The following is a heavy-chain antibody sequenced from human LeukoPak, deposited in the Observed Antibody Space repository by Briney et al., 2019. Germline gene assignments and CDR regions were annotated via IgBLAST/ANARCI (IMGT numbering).Heavy chain of an antibody. CDR2: ISETGDSK. Sequence: PGGSLRLSCAASRFTFNNYGMSWVRQAPGKGLEWVSSISETGDSKYYADSAQGRFTISRDNSKNTLYLQMNSLRSEDTALYYCAKVWRGNYYDYWGQGTLVTVSS. CDR3: AKVWRGNYYDY. CDR1: RFTFNNYG. V-gene: IGHV3-23*01. J-gene: IGHJ4*02. D-gene: IGHD1-1*01.